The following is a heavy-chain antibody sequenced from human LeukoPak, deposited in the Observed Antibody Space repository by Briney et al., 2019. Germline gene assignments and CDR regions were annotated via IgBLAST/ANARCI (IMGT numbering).Heavy chain of an antibody. V-gene: IGHV3-23*01. CDR1: GFTFSSSA. D-gene: IGHD2/OR15-2a*01. CDR2: ISGSGSST. Sequence: PGGSLRLSCAASGFTFSSSAMSWVRQVPGKGLEWVSGISGSGSSTYYADSVKGRFTISRDNSENTLSLQMNSLRADDTAIYYCAKSCNSGNCYYNYWGQGTLVTVSS. CDR3: AKSCNSGNCYYNY. J-gene: IGHJ4*02.